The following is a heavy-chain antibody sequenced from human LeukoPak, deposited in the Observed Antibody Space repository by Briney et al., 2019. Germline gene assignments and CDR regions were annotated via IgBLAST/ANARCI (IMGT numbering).Heavy chain of an antibody. J-gene: IGHJ3*02. V-gene: IGHV1-2*04. D-gene: IGHD4-17*01. CDR1: GYTFTGYY. Sequence: GASVKVSCKASGYTFTGYYMHWVRQAPGQGLEWMGWINPNSGGTNYAQKFQGWVTMTRDTSISTAYMELSRLRSDDTAVYYCAREEHGDYDAFDIWGQGTMVTVSS. CDR2: INPNSGGT. CDR3: AREEHGDYDAFDI.